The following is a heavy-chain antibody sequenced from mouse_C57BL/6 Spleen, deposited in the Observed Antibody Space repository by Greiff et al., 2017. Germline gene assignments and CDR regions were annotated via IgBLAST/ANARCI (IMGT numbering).Heavy chain of an antibody. CDR3: ARPYGSSYYFDY. D-gene: IGHD1-1*01. Sequence: VKLQESGPELVKPGASVKISCKASGYAFSSSWMHWVKQRPGKGLEWIGRIYPGDGDTNYNGKFKGKATLTADKASSTAYMQLSSLTSEDSAVYVCARPYGSSYYFDYWGQGTTLTVSA. CDR1: GYAFSSSW. V-gene: IGHV1-82*01. CDR2: IYPGDGDT. J-gene: IGHJ2*01.